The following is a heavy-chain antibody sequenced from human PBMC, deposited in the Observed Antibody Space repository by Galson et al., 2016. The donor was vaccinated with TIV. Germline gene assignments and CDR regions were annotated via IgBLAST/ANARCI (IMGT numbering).Heavy chain of an antibody. CDR3: AREGSTVTMHHYFGLDV. D-gene: IGHD4-17*01. CDR2: IDPTDSYT. V-gene: IGHV5-10-1*01. Sequence: QSGAEVKKPGESLRISCKGSGYRFTSYWINWVRQMPGKGLEWMGGIDPTDSYTNYSPSFQGHVTISADKSSTTAYLQWSSLKASDTAIYYCAREGSTVTMHHYFGLDVWGQGATLIVSS. CDR1: GYRFTSYW. J-gene: IGHJ6*02.